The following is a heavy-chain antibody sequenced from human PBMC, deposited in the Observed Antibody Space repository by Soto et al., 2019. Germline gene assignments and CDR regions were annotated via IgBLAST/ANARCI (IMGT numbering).Heavy chain of an antibody. V-gene: IGHV4-39*01. Sequence: SETLSLTCTVSGGSISSGSLCWGWIRKPPGKGLGWIGSIYYSGSTYYNPSLKSRVTISVDTSKNQFSLKLSSVTAADTAVYYCARQGGHCSSTSCSSDYYYGMDVWGQGTTVTVS. CDR2: IYYSGST. D-gene: IGHD2-2*01. CDR3: ARQGGHCSSTSCSSDYYYGMDV. CDR1: GGSISSGSLC. J-gene: IGHJ6*02.